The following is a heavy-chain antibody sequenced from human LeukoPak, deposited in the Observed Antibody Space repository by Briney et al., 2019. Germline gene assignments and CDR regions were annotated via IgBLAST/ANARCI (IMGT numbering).Heavy chain of an antibody. J-gene: IGHJ3*02. CDR1: GGTFSSYA. CDR2: IIPIFGTA. V-gene: IGHV1-69*05. D-gene: IGHD1-26*01. Sequence: GSSVKVSCKASGGTFSSYAISWVRQAPAQGLEWMGGIIPIFGTANYAQKFQGRVTITTDESTSTAYMELSSLRSEDTAVYYCARVCLVGATVDAFDIWGQGTMVTVSS. CDR3: ARVCLVGATVDAFDI.